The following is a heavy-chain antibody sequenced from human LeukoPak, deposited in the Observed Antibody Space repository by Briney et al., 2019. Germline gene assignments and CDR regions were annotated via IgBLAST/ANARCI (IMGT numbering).Heavy chain of an antibody. V-gene: IGHV3-23*01. CDR1: GFTFSSYA. CDR2: ISGFGGST. J-gene: IGHJ4*02. Sequence: GGSLRLSCAASGFTFSSYAMNWVRQAPGKGLEWVSGISGFGGSTYYADSVKGRFTISRDNSKNTLYVQMNSLRAEDTAVYYCAASHYYDSSGPDYWGQGTLVTVSS. CDR3: AASHYYDSSGPDY. D-gene: IGHD3-22*01.